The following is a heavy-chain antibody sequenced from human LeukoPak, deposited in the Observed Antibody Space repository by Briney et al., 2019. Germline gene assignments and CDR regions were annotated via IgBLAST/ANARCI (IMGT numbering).Heavy chain of an antibody. CDR1: GFTFSSFW. V-gene: IGHV3-7*01. CDR2: TKQDGSET. J-gene: IGHJ5*02. Sequence: PGGSLRLSCVASGFTFSSFWISWVRQAPGKGLEWVANTKQDGSETYYVDSVKGRFTCSRDNAKNSLYLQMNSLRGEDTAVYYCAKSRVRGVGSANWFDPWGQGTLVTVSS. CDR3: AKSRVRGVGSANWFDP. D-gene: IGHD3-10*01.